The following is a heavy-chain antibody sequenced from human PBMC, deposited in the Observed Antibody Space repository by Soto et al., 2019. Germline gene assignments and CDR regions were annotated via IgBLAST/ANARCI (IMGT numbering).Heavy chain of an antibody. V-gene: IGHV1-69*02. CDR2: IIPILGIA. CDR1: EGTFSSYT. CDR3: ASSAYCGGDCPGY. D-gene: IGHD2-21*02. J-gene: IGHJ4*02. Sequence: QVQLVQSGAGVKKPGVSVKVSCKASEGTFSSYTISVVRQAPGQGLEWMGRIIPILGIANYAQKFQGRVTITADKSTSTAYMELSSLRSEDTAVYYCASSAYCGGDCPGYWGQGTLVTVSS.